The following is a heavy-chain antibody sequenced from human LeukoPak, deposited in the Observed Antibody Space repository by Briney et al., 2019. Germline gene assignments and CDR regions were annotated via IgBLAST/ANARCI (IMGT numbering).Heavy chain of an antibody. D-gene: IGHD3-9*01. V-gene: IGHV3-23*01. CDR2: ISASGP. Sequence: PGGSLRLSCAASGFTFSRLAMTWVRQAPGKGLEWVSTISASGPYYADAVRGRFTISRDNSRNTLSLQMDSLRAEDTAVYYCARADHDILTGYYKRRPYFDYWGQGTLVTVSS. CDR1: GFTFSRLA. CDR3: ARADHDILTGYYKRRPYFDY. J-gene: IGHJ4*02.